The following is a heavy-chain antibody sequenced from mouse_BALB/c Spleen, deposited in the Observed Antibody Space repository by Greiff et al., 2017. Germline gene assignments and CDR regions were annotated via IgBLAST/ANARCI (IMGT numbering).Heavy chain of an antibody. CDR2: IRNKANGYTT. CDR1: GFTFTDYY. Sequence: EVKLMESGGGLVQPGGSLRLSCATSGFTFTDYYMSWVRQPPGKALEWLGFIRNKANGYTTEYSASVKGRFTISRDNSQSILYLQMNTLRAEDSATYYCARAPAYWGQGTSVTVSS. V-gene: IGHV7-3*02. J-gene: IGHJ4*01. CDR3: ARAPAY.